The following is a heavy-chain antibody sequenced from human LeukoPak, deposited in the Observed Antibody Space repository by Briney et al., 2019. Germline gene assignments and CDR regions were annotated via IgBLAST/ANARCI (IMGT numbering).Heavy chain of an antibody. J-gene: IGHJ3*02. Sequence: GGSLRLSCATSGFTFSSYSMNWVRQAPGKGLEWVSSISSSSSYIYYADSVKGRFTISRDNAKNSLYLQMNSLRAEDTAVYYCARDPYSSNYDAFDIWGQGTMVTVSS. CDR2: ISSSSSYI. CDR3: ARDPYSSNYDAFDI. CDR1: GFTFSSYS. V-gene: IGHV3-21*01. D-gene: IGHD6-13*01.